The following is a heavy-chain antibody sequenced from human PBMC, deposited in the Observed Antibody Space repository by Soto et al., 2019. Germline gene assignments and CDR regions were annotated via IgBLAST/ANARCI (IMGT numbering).Heavy chain of an antibody. V-gene: IGHV3-66*01. CDR1: GFTVSTNH. Sequence: EVQLVESGGGLVQPGGSLRLSCAASGFTVSTNHVNWVRQAPGKGLEWVSVIKSGGDTYYADSVKGRFTISRDNSKNTLYLQMNSLRAEDTAMYYCAKGILAGVSAADYWGQGTLVTVSS. CDR2: IKSGGDT. CDR3: AKGILAGVSAADY. D-gene: IGHD6-13*01. J-gene: IGHJ4*02.